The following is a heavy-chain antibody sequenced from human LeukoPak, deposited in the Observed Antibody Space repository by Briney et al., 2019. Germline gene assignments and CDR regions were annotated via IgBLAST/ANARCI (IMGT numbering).Heavy chain of an antibody. V-gene: IGHV3-21*01. CDR1: GFTFSSYS. J-gene: IGHJ4*02. D-gene: IGHD5-12*01. CDR3: ARDSGYSGYGFDY. Sequence: GGSLRLSCAASGFTFSSYSMNWIRQAPGKGLEWVSSISSSSSYIYYADSVKGRFTISRDNAKNSLYLQMNSLRAEDTAVYYCARDSGYSGYGFDYWGQGTLVTVSS. CDR2: ISSSSSYI.